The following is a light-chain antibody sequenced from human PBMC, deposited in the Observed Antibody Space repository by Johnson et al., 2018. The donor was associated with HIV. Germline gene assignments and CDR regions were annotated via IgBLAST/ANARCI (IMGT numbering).Light chain of an antibody. CDR1: SSNIGNNY. CDR3: GTWDGSLSAGAV. J-gene: IGLJ1*01. Sequence: QSVLTQPPSVSAAPGQKVTISCSGSSSNIGNNYVSCYQQLPGTAPKLLIYDNNKRPSGIPDRFSGSKSGTSATLGITGLQTGDEADYYCGTWDGSLSAGAVFGTGTKVTVL. V-gene: IGLV1-51*01. CDR2: DNN.